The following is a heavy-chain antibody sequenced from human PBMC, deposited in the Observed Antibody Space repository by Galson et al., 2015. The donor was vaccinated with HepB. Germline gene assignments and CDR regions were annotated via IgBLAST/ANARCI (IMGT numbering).Heavy chain of an antibody. CDR3: ARGIAVAGKVDY. CDR1: GGTFSSYA. D-gene: IGHD6-19*01. Sequence: SVKVSCKASGGTFSSYAISWVRQAPGQGLEWMGGIIPIFGTANYAQKFQGRVTITADESTSTAYIELSSLRSEDTAVYYCARGIAVAGKVDYWGQGTLVTVSS. CDR2: IIPIFGTA. V-gene: IGHV1-69*13. J-gene: IGHJ4*02.